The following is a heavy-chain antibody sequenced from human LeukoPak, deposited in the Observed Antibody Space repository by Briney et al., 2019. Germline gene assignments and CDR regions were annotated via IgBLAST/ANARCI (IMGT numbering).Heavy chain of an antibody. Sequence: PSETLSLTCTVSGGSISSYYWSWIRQPPGKGLEWIGYIYYSGSTNYNPSLKSRVTISVDTSKNQFSLKLSSVTAADTAVYYCARVGCIAAATYYGMDVWGQGTTVTVSS. CDR3: ARVGCIAAATYYGMDV. J-gene: IGHJ6*02. D-gene: IGHD6-13*01. CDR1: GGSISSYY. CDR2: IYYSGST. V-gene: IGHV4-59*08.